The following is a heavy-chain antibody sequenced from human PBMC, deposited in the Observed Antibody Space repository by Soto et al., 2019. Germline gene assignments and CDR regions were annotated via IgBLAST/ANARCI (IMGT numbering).Heavy chain of an antibody. CDR1: GDSISTVDYF. CDR2: IYKSATT. J-gene: IGHJ5*01. V-gene: IGHV4-30-4*01. Sequence: SETLSITCSVSGDSISTVDYFWAWIRQPPGQALEYIGYIYKSATTYYNPSFEGRVAISLDTSKSHFSLNVTSVTAADTAVYFCARGRYCLTGRCFPNWFDSWSQGTLVTVSS. D-gene: IGHD2-15*01. CDR3: ARGRYCLTGRCFPNWFDS.